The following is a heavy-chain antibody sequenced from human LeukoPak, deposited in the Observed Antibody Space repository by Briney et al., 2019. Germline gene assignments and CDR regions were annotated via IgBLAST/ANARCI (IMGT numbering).Heavy chain of an antibody. CDR1: GGSISSSNW. D-gene: IGHD3-9*01. CDR3: ARDALRYFDWLSD. Sequence: PSGTLSLTCAVSGGSISSSNWWSWVRQPPGKGLEWIGEIYHSGSTNYNPSLKSQVTISVDKSKNQFSLKLSSVTAADTAVYYCARDALRYFDWLSDWGQGTLVTVSS. V-gene: IGHV4-4*02. J-gene: IGHJ4*02. CDR2: IYHSGST.